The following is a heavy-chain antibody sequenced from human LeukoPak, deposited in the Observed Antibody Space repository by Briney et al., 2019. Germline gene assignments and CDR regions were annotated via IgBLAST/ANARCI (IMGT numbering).Heavy chain of an antibody. V-gene: IGHV4-59*01. D-gene: IGHD3-10*01. CDR1: GGSISRDY. J-gene: IGHJ4*02. CDR2: VHYSGST. Sequence: PSETLSLTCTVPGGSISRDYWSWIRQPPGKGLEWIGYVHYSGSTCYNPSLKSRVTISVDTSKNRVSLKVNSVTSADTAVFFCAKEESGNFDYWGQGTLVTVSS. CDR3: AKEESGNFDY.